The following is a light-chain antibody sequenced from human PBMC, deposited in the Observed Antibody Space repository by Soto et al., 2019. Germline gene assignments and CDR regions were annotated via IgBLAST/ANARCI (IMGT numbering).Light chain of an antibody. CDR2: GAS. Sequence: EIVLTQSPGTLSLSPGERATLSCRASQSVSSSYLAWYQQKPGQAPRLLIYGASSRATGIPDRFSGSGSGTDFTLTISRLEPDDFAVYYCQQYGSSPLFGQVTRLQIK. J-gene: IGKJ5*01. V-gene: IGKV3-20*01. CDR1: QSVSSSY. CDR3: QQYGSSPL.